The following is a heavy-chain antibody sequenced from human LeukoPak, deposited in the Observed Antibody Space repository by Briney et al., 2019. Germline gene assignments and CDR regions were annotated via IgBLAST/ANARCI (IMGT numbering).Heavy chain of an antibody. CDR2: IKQDVSEK. CDR3: ARDSGYNAFDY. J-gene: IGHJ4*02. D-gene: IGHD5-12*01. V-gene: IGHV3-7*05. CDR1: GFTFSNYW. Sequence: PGGSLRLSCAASGFTFSNYWMSWVRQAPGKGLEWVANIKQDVSEKYYVDSVKGRFTISRDNAKNSLYLQMNTLSAEDTAMYYCARDSGYNAFDYWGQGTLVTVSS.